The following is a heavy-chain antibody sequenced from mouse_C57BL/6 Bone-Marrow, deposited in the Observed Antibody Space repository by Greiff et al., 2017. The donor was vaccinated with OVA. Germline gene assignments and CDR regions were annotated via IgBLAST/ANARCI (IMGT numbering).Heavy chain of an antibody. V-gene: IGHV14-4*01. CDR2: IDPENGDT. Sequence: VQLKQSGAELVRPGASVKLSCTASGFNIKDDYMHWVKQRPEQGLEWIGWIDPENGDTEYASKFQGKATITADTSSNTAYLQLSSLTSEDTAVYYCTTKDSNWYFDVWGTGTTVTVSS. CDR1: GFNIKDDY. J-gene: IGHJ1*03. D-gene: IGHD2-5*01. CDR3: TTKDSNWYFDV.